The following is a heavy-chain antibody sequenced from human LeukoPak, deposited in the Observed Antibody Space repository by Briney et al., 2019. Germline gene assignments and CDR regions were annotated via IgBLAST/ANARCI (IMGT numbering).Heavy chain of an antibody. CDR3: AREYSCSWDYYYYYMDV. V-gene: IGHV4-61*02. CDR1: GGSISSGSYY. CDR2: IYTSGST. D-gene: IGHD6-13*01. J-gene: IGHJ6*03. Sequence: SETLSLTCTVSGGSISSGSYYWSWIRQPAGKGLEWIGRIYTSGSTNYNPSLKSRVTMSVDTSKNQFSLKLSSVTAADTAVYYCAREYSCSWDYYYYYMDVWGKGTTVTISS.